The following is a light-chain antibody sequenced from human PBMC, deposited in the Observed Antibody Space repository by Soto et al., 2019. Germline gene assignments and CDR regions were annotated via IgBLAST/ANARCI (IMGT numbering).Light chain of an antibody. CDR2: KAS. V-gene: IGKV1-5*03. CDR1: QGTFAW. J-gene: IGKJ2*01. Sequence: DIQMTQSPSTLSASVGDTVTITCRASQGTFAWLAWYQQKPGKPPKLLINKASILMSGVPSRFSGSGSGTEFTLTITGLQPDDLATYYCQQCDRDPYTFGQGTKVMI. CDR3: QQCDRDPYT.